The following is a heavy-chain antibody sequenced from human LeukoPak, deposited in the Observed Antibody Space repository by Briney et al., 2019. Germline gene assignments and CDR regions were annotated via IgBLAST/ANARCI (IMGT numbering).Heavy chain of an antibody. CDR3: ARDTYDILSGYYKWAFDI. CDR1: GFTFSSYT. Sequence: GGSLRLSCAASGFTFSSYTMNWVRQAPGKGLEWVSSISSSSSYIYYADSVKGRFTISRDNAKNSLYLQMNSLRAEDTAVYYCARDTYDILSGYYKWAFDIWGQGTMVTVSS. D-gene: IGHD3-9*01. J-gene: IGHJ3*02. V-gene: IGHV3-21*06. CDR2: ISSSSSYI.